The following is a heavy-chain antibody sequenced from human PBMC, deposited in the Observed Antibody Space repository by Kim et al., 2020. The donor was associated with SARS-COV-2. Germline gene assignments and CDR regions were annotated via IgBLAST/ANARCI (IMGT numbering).Heavy chain of an antibody. J-gene: IGHJ4*01. CDR3: AKIGYVGWNYDY. D-gene: IGHD5-12*01. Sequence: GGSLRLSCAASGFSFSSYWMSWVRQAPGKGLEWVASINQDGRTKYYVNSVKGRFTISRDNAENSVYLQMNSLRAEDTAVFYCAKIGYVGWNYDYWGQGTLVTVSS. CDR2: INQDGRTK. CDR1: GFSFSSYW. V-gene: IGHV3-7*01.